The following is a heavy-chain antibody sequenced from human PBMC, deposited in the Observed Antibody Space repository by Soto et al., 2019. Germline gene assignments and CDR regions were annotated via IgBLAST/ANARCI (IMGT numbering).Heavy chain of an antibody. V-gene: IGHV4-30-4*02. CDR3: ASAPRGNYGYPLYFDY. J-gene: IGHJ4*02. CDR1: GGSISSDDYY. D-gene: IGHD3-10*01. Sequence: PSETLSLTCTVSGGSISSDDYYWSWIRQPPGKGLEWIGYIYYTGSTYYNPSLQSRVTISVDTSKNQFSLKLSSVTAADTAVYYCASAPRGNYGYPLYFDYWGQGTMVTVSS. CDR2: IYYTGST.